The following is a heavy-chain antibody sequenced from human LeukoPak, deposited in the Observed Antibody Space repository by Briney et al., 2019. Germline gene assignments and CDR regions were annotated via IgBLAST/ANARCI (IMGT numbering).Heavy chain of an antibody. CDR2: ISGSDGTT. CDR3: SKRYCSGTSCSFFDY. CDR1: GFTFSSYA. Sequence: GGSLRLSCGASGFTFSSYAMSWVRQAPGKGLEWVSVISGSDGTTYYAESVKGRFTISRDNSKNTLYLQMNSLRAEDTAVYYCSKRYCSGTSCSFFDYWGQGTLVTVPS. V-gene: IGHV3-23*01. D-gene: IGHD2-2*01. J-gene: IGHJ4*02.